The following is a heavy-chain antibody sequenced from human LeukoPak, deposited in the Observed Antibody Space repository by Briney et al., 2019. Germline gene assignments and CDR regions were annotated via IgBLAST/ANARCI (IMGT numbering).Heavy chain of an antibody. CDR3: ARGAGNYHSSLLLDP. CDR1: GYTFVIYD. Sequence: ASVKVSCKASGYTFVIYDIDWVRQAPGQRPEWMGWMNPNTGNTGYAPKFQGRVTMTRNTSITTAYMELKSLTSEDTAIYYCARGAGNYHSSLLLDPWGQGTLVTVSS. CDR2: MNPNTGNT. V-gene: IGHV1-8*01. J-gene: IGHJ5*02. D-gene: IGHD2-2*01.